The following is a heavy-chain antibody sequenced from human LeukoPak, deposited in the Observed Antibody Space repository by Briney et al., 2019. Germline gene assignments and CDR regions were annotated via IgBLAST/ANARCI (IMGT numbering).Heavy chain of an antibody. J-gene: IGHJ6*02. CDR3: ARTYPYSSSWYGMDV. Sequence: PGGSLRLSCAPSGFTFNGNAMTWVRQAPGKGLEWVSTISGSTGSTAYADSVKGRFTISRDNSKNTLYLQMNSLRAEDTAVYYCARTYPYSSSWYGMDVWGQGTTVTVSS. CDR2: ISGSTGST. D-gene: IGHD6-13*01. CDR1: GFTFNGNA. V-gene: IGHV3-23*01.